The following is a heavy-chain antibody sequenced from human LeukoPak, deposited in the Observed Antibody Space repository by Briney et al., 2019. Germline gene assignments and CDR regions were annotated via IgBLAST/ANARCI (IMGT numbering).Heavy chain of an antibody. CDR2: INHSGST. V-gene: IGHV4-34*01. CDR1: GGSFSGYY. CDR3: ARDTATELSG. Sequence: SETLSLTCAVYGGSFSGYYWSWIRQPPGKGLEWIGEINHSGSTNYNPSLKSRVTISVDTSKNQFSLKLSSVTAANTAVYYCARDTATELSGWGQGTLVTVSS. J-gene: IGHJ4*02. D-gene: IGHD5-18*01.